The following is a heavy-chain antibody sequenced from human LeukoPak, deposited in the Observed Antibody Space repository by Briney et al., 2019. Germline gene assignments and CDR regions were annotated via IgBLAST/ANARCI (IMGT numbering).Heavy chain of an antibody. CDR3: VSPRGFSYGYFDY. V-gene: IGHV4-39*01. D-gene: IGHD5-18*01. J-gene: IGHJ4*02. CDR1: GGSISSSSYF. CDR2: IYYSGSTI. Sequence: KSSETLSLTCSVSGGSISSSSYFWGWIRQPPGKGLEWIGSIYYSGSTIYYNPSLKSRVTISADTSKNQFSLTLGSVSATDTAVYYCVSPRGFSYGYFDYWGQGTLVTVSS.